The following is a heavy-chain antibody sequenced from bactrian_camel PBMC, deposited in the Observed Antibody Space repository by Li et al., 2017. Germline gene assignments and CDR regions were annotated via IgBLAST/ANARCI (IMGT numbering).Heavy chain of an antibody. CDR1: GFTFSSYG. V-gene: IGHV3S40*01. CDR2: MDSGGGTT. CDR3: RLLPLGAWDLQGRTC. Sequence: DVQLVESGGGLVQPGGSLRVSCEASGFTFSSYGMSWVRQASGKGLEWVSSMDSGGGTTYYADSVKGRFTISRDNAKNTVYLQMNSLKPEDTAVYYCRLLPLGAWDLQGRTCWGQGTQVTVS. D-gene: IGHD3*01. J-gene: IGHJ4*01.